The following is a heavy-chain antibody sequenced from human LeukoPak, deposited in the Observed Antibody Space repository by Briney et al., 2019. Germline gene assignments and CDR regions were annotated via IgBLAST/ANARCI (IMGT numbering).Heavy chain of an antibody. CDR3: ARGGSYMDYYYGMDV. D-gene: IGHD1-26*01. Sequence: GRPLRIYCAASGFTFSSYAMHWVRQAPGKGLEWVAVISYDGSNKYYADSVKGRFTISRDNSKNTLYLQMNSLRAEDTAVYYCARGGSYMDYYYGMDVWGQGTTVTVSS. CDR2: ISYDGSNK. CDR1: GFTFSSYA. J-gene: IGHJ6*02. V-gene: IGHV3-30-3*01.